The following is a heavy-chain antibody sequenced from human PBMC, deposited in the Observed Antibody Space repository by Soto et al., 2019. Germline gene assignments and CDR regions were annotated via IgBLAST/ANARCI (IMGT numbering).Heavy chain of an antibody. CDR2: ISGSGGST. Sequence: GVLRLSCAASGFTFSSYAMSWVRQAPGKGLEWVSAISGSGGSTYYADSVKGRFTISRDNSKNTLYLQMNSLRAEDTAVYYCAREWVQDGYNPGGYWGQGTLVTVSS. V-gene: IGHV3-23*01. CDR1: GFTFSSYA. CDR3: AREWVQDGYNPGGY. D-gene: IGHD5-12*01. J-gene: IGHJ4*02.